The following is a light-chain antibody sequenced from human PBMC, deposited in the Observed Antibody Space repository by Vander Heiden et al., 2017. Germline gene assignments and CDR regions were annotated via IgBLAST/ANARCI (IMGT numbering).Light chain of an antibody. CDR3: SSYTSSSTLE. J-gene: IGLJ3*02. CDR1: SSDVGGYNY. CDR2: DVS. V-gene: IGLV2-14*01. Sequence: SALTQPASVSGSPGQSITISCTGPSSDVGGYNYVSWYQQHPGKAPKLMIYDVSNRPSGVSNRFSGSKSGNTASLTISGLQAEDEADYYCSSYTSSSTLEFGGGTKLTVL.